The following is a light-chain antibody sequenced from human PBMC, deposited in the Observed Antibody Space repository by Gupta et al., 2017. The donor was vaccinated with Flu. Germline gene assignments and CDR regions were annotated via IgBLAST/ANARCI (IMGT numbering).Light chain of an antibody. Sequence: LSAPVLSRVSIPVLSYHSLTVYFNCSPQNPWQATRLLIYAASRLETGVPPRFSGTGSGSDFTLTISRLEPEDFSSYFCLQSSGLPSTFGQGTNLEIK. J-gene: IGKJ2*01. CDR2: AAS. V-gene: IGKV1-39*01. CDR1: HSLTVY. CDR3: LQSSGLPST.